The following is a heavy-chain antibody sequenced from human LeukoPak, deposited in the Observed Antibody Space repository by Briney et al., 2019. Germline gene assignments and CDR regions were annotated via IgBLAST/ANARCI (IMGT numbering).Heavy chain of an antibody. V-gene: IGHV5-51*01. D-gene: IGHD5-12*01. CDR2: IYPGDSDT. Sequence: GESLKISCKGSGYSFTSYWIGWVRQMPGKGLEWMGIIYPGDSDTRYSPSFQGQVTISADKSISTAYLQWSSLKASDTAMYYCARRGYDGYYYYYYMDVWGKGTTVTVSS. J-gene: IGHJ6*03. CDR3: ARRGYDGYYYYYYMDV. CDR1: GYSFTSYW.